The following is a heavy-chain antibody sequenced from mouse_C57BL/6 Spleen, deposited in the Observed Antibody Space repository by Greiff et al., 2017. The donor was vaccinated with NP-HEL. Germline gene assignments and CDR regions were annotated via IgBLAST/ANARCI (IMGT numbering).Heavy chain of an antibody. D-gene: IGHD2-4*01. Sequence: VQLQQPGAELVRPGSSVKLSCKASGYTFTSYWMDWVKQRPGQGLEWIGNIYPSDSETHYNQKFKDKATLTVDKSSSTAYMQLSSLTSEDSAVYYCARERLRQAYYYAMDYWGQGTSVTVSS. J-gene: IGHJ4*01. V-gene: IGHV1-61*01. CDR1: GYTFTSYW. CDR3: ARERLRQAYYYAMDY. CDR2: IYPSDSET.